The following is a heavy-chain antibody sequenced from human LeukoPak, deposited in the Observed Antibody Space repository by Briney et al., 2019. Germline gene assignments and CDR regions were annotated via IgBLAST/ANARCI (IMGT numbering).Heavy chain of an antibody. V-gene: IGHV1-2*02. CDR1: GYTFTGYY. D-gene: IGHD6-19*01. J-gene: IGHJ4*02. CDR3: ARAQWLDPLFDY. Sequence: ASVKVSCKSSGYTFTGYYMHWVRQAPGQGLEWMGWINPNSGGTNYAQKFQGRVTMTRDTSTSTVYMELSSLRSEDTAVYYCARAQWLDPLFDYWGQGTLVTVSS. CDR2: INPNSGGT.